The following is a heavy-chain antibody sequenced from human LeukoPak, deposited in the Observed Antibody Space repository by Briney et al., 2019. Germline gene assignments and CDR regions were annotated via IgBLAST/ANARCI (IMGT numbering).Heavy chain of an antibody. V-gene: IGHV3-7*03. Sequence: GVSLRLSCAASGVTFSTSGMSWVRQAPGKGLECVANIKRDGSEKYYVDSVKGGFTIFRDAAKSSLYLQMNSLRAEDTAVYFCARVYTGNRWHFDYWGQGTLVTVSS. D-gene: IGHD2-2*02. CDR3: ARVYTGNRWHFDY. J-gene: IGHJ4*02. CDR2: IKRDGSEK. CDR1: GVTFSTSG.